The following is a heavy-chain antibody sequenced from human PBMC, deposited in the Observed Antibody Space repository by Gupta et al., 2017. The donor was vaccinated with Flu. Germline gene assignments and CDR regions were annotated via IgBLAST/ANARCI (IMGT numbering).Heavy chain of an antibody. Sequence: RQAPGKGLEWVSSSSSSSSYIYYAASVKGRFTISRHNAKNSLYLQMNSLRAEDTAVYYCARAWDVTVAGTFDYWGQGTLVTVSS. CDR3: ARAWDVTVAGTFDY. V-gene: IGHV3-21*01. J-gene: IGHJ4*02. CDR2: SSSSSSYI. D-gene: IGHD6-19*01.